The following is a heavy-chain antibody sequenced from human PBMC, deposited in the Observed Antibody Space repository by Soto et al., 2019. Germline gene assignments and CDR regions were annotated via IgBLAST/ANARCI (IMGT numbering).Heavy chain of an antibody. J-gene: IGHJ5*02. D-gene: IGHD3-10*01. V-gene: IGHV1-18*01. CDR1: GYTFTSYG. CDR2: ISAYNGNT. Sequence: QVQLVQSGAEVKKPGASVKVSCKASGYTFTSYGISWVRQAPGQGLEWMGWISAYNGNTNYAQKLQGRVTMTTDTSTSTAYMELRSMRSEDTAVYYCARALRFGEQLSNWFAPWGQGTLVTVSS. CDR3: ARALRFGEQLSNWFAP.